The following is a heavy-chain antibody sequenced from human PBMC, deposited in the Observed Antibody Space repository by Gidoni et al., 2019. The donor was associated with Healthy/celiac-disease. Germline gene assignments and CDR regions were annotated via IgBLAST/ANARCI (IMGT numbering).Heavy chain of an antibody. CDR1: GVTVSSNY. CDR2: IYSGGST. Sequence: EGHLVESGRGWVQHGGSLRLPCAASGVTVSSNYIIWVRKAPGKGLECVSVIYSGGSTYYADSVKGRFTISRDNSKNTLYLQMNSLRAEDTAVYYCARDSRLAVAGTEDAFDIWGQGTMVTVSS. CDR3: ARDSRLAVAGTEDAFDI. J-gene: IGHJ3*02. D-gene: IGHD6-19*01. V-gene: IGHV3-66*01.